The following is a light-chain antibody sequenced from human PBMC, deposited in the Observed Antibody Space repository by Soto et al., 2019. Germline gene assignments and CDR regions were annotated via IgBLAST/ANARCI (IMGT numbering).Light chain of an antibody. Sequence: QSVLTQSPSASGTPGQRVTISCSGSSSNIGSNYVYWYQQLPGTAPKLLIYRNDEQPSGVPDRFSGSKSDTSASLAISGLRSEDEADYFCAAWDDSLSAAVFGGGTKLTVL. CDR3: AAWDDSLSAAV. CDR2: RND. J-gene: IGLJ2*01. V-gene: IGLV1-47*01. CDR1: SSNIGSNY.